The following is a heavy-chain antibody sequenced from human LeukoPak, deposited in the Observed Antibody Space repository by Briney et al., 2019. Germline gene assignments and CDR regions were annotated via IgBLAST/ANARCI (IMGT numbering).Heavy chain of an antibody. V-gene: IGHV1-46*01. CDR1: GYTFTSYY. CDR2: INPSGGST. D-gene: IGHD3-16*01. J-gene: IGHJ4*02. Sequence: ASVKVSCKASGYTFTSYYMHWVRQAPGQGLEWIGIINPSGGSTSYAQKFQGRVTMTRDTSIAAAYMELSGLTFDDTAVYYCVRENWYYDHWGQGTLVTVSS. CDR3: VRENWYYDH.